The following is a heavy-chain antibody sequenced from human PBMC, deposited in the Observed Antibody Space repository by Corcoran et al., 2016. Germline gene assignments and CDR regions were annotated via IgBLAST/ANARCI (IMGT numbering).Heavy chain of an antibody. CDR1: GYTFTGYY. CDR2: INPNSGGT. Sequence: QVQLVQSGAEVKKPGASVKVSCKASGYTFTGYYMHWVRQAPGQGLEWMGWINPNSGGTHYAQKFQGRVTMTRDTSISTAYMELSRLRAADTAVYYCARSSVSGSYLLDYYYYGMDGWGQGTTVTVSS. D-gene: IGHD1-26*01. CDR3: ARSSVSGSYLLDYYYYGMDG. J-gene: IGHJ6*02. V-gene: IGHV1-2*02.